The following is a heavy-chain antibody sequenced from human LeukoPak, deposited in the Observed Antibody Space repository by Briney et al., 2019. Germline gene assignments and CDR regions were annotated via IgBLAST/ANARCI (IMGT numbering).Heavy chain of an antibody. Sequence: GESLKISCAASGFTFSGSAMHWVRQAAGKGLEWVGRIRSKANSYATAYAASVKGRFTISRDDSKNTAYRQMNSLKTEDTAVYYCTRFRYDFWSGYYYYMDVWGKGTTVTVSS. CDR2: IRSKANSYAT. D-gene: IGHD3-3*01. V-gene: IGHV3-73*01. J-gene: IGHJ6*03. CDR3: TRFRYDFWSGYYYYMDV. CDR1: GFTFSGSA.